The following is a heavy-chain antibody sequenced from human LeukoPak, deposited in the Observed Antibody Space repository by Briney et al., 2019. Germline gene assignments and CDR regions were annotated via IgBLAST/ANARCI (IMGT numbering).Heavy chain of an antibody. CDR3: TTAYGSGSSDY. CDR2: IKSKTDGGTT. CDR1: GFTFSNAW. D-gene: IGHD3-10*01. V-gene: IGHV3-15*01. J-gene: IGHJ4*02. Sequence: TGGSLRLSCAASGFTFSNAWMSWVRQAPGKGLEWVGRIKSKTDGGTTDYAAPVKGRFTISRDDSKNTLYLQMNSLKTEDTAVYYCTTAYGSGSSDYWGQGTLVTVSS.